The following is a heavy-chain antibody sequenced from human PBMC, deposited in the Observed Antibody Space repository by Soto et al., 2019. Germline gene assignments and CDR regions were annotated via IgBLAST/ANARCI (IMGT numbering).Heavy chain of an antibody. J-gene: IGHJ6*03. Sequence: GGSLRLSCAASGFTFSSYSMNWVRQAPGKGLEWVSSISSSSSYIYYADSVKGRFTISRDNAKNSLYLQMNSLRAEDTAVYYCARDSRTVTTQLFYYYYYMDVWGKGTTVTVSS. D-gene: IGHD4-4*01. CDR2: ISSSSSYI. CDR1: GFTFSSYS. CDR3: ARDSRTVTTQLFYYYYYMDV. V-gene: IGHV3-21*01.